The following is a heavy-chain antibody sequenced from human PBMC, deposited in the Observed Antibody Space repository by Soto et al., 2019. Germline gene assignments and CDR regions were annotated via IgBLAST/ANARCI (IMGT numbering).Heavy chain of an antibody. CDR1: CYTFTSYG. V-gene: IGHV1-18*04. CDR3: ARDRDIVVVPAATSNYYYGMDV. J-gene: IGHJ6*02. D-gene: IGHD2-2*01. CDR2: ISAYNGNT. Sequence: XSAKVSFKASCYTFTSYGISWVRQAPGQGLEWMGWISAYNGNTNYAQKLQGRVTMTTDTSTSTAYMELRSLRSDDTAVYYCARDRDIVVVPAATSNYYYGMDVWGQGTTVTSP.